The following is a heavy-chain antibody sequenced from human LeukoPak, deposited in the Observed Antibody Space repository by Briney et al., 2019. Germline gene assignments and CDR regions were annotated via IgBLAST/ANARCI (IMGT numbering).Heavy chain of an antibody. Sequence: PSHSLCFTRTVSGGFIRPQYWAWFRQPPGQGLKYIDDIYHTGTTSYSPSLQSRVTISLDTSQNQFSLRLSSVTAADAAIYYCARLRAYKTTHQFYFDYWGQGTLVTVSS. J-gene: IGHJ4*02. V-gene: IGHV4-59*08. CDR3: ARLRAYKTTHQFYFDY. CDR2: IYHTGTT. D-gene: IGHD3-16*01. CDR1: GGFIRPQY.